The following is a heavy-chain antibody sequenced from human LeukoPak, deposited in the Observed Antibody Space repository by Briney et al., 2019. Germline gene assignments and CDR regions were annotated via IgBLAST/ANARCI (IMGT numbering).Heavy chain of an antibody. CDR2: IYYSGSH. D-gene: IGHD3-22*01. V-gene: IGHV4-59*11. Sequence: SETLSLTCTVSGGFTSGHYWAWVRQPPGRGLGWIGYIYYSGSHNYNPSLKSRVTISLDTSKNQFSLKLSSVPAADTAVYYCAREVGYYDSSGYSDAFDIRGQGTMVTVSS. CDR1: GGFTSGHY. J-gene: IGHJ3*02. CDR3: AREVGYYDSSGYSDAFDI.